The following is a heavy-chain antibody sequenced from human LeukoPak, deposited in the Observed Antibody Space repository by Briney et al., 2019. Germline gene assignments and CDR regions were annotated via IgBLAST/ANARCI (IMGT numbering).Heavy chain of an antibody. CDR1: GYTFTSYG. V-gene: IGHV1-18*01. CDR3: ARTLNYDFWSGYYHFDY. CDR2: ISAYNGNT. Sequence: ASVKVSCKASGYTFTSYGISWVRQAPGQGLEWMGRISAYNGNTNYAQKLQGRVTMTTDTSTSTAYMELRSLRSDDTAVYYCARTLNYDFWSGYYHFDYWGQGTLVTVSS. J-gene: IGHJ4*02. D-gene: IGHD3-3*01.